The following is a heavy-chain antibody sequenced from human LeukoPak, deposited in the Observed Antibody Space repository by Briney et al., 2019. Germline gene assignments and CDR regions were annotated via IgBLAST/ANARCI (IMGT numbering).Heavy chain of an antibody. CDR1: GYTFTSYD. CDR2: MNPNSGNT. D-gene: IGHD1-26*01. Sequence: ASVTVSCKDSGYTFTSYDINWVGQATGKGLERMGWMNPNSGNTGYAQKFQGRVTITRNTSISTAYMELSSLRSDDTAVYYCARVGIIVGADFDYWGQGTLVTVSS. CDR3: ARVGIIVGADFDY. V-gene: IGHV1-8*01. J-gene: IGHJ4*02.